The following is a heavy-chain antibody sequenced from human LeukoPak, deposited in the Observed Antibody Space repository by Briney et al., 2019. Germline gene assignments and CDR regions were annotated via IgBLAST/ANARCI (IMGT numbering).Heavy chain of an antibody. V-gene: IGHV3-21*01. D-gene: IGHD2-15*01. CDR2: ISSSSSYI. CDR3: AREFCSGGSCHAAFDI. J-gene: IGHJ3*02. CDR1: GFTFSSYS. Sequence: GGSLRLSCAASGFTFSSYSMNWVRQAPGKGLEWVSSISSSSSYIYYADSVKGRFTISRDNAKNSLYLQMNSLRAEDTAVYYCAREFCSGGSCHAAFDIWGQGTMVTVSS.